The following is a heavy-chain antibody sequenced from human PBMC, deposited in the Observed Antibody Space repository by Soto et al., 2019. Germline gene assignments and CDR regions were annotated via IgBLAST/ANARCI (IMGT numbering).Heavy chain of an antibody. D-gene: IGHD1-20*01. J-gene: IGHJ6*02. V-gene: IGHV1-18*01. CDR3: AREVYVTGNYYYYGMDV. CDR1: GYTFTSYG. CDR2: ISAYNGNT. Sequence: QVQLVQSGAEVKKPGASVKVSCKASGYTFTSYGISWVRQAPGQGLEWMGWISAYNGNTNYAKKLQGRVTMTTDTSTRTAYMELRSLRSDDTAVYYCAREVYVTGNYYYYGMDVWGQGTTVTVSS.